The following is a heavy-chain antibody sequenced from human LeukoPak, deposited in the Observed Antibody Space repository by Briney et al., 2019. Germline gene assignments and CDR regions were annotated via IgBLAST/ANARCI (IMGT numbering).Heavy chain of an antibody. CDR2: INPSGGST. Sequence: ASVKVSCKASGYTFTSYYMHWVRQAPGQGLEWMGIINPSGGSTNYAQKFQGRVTITADESTSTAYMELSSLRSEDTAVYYCAGGGSQSWLHWFDPWGQGTLVTVSS. CDR3: AGGGSQSWLHWFDP. V-gene: IGHV1-46*01. D-gene: IGHD1-26*01. J-gene: IGHJ5*02. CDR1: GYTFTSYY.